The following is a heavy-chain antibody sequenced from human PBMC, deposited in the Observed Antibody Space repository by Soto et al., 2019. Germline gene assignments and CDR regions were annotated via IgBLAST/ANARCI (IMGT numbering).Heavy chain of an antibody. CDR1: ECNSRNHG. Sequence: PGVPLRLPCTAAECNSRNHGRSWIRKTQRKGLEWVANIKQDGSEKWYVDSVKGRFAISRDNSKNTLYVQMNSLRAEDTAVYYCARELGYCSGGSCYMDGAFDFWGQGTIVPVSS. D-gene: IGHD2-15*01. CDR3: ARELGYCSGGSCYMDGAFDF. CDR2: IKQDGSEK. J-gene: IGHJ3*01. V-gene: IGHV3-7*05.